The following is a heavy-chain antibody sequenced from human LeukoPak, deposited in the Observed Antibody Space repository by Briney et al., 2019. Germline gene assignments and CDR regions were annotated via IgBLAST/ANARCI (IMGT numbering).Heavy chain of an antibody. J-gene: IGHJ4*02. Sequence: SVKVSCKASGGTFSSYAISWVRQAPGQGLEWMGRIIPILGIANYAQKFQGRVTITADKSTSTAYMELSSLRSEDTAVYYCARDGIGLAAAGTDYRGQGTLVTVSS. CDR2: IIPILGIA. D-gene: IGHD6-13*01. CDR1: GGTFSSYA. V-gene: IGHV1-69*04. CDR3: ARDGIGLAAAGTDY.